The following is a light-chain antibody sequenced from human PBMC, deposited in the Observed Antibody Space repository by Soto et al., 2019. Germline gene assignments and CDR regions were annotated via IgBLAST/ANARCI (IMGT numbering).Light chain of an antibody. CDR3: QQRSD. CDR2: DAS. Sequence: EIVMTQSPATLSVSPGERATLSCRASQSVRSNLAWYQQKPGQAPRLLIYDASNRATGIPARFSGSGSGTDFTLTISSLEPEDFAVYYCQQRSDFGPGTKVDI. V-gene: IGKV3-11*01. CDR1: QSVRSN. J-gene: IGKJ3*01.